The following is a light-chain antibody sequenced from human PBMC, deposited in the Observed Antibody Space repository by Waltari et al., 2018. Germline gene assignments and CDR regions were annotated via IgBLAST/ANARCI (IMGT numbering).Light chain of an antibody. CDR3: ALYMGSGIWV. CDR1: SGSLSTTSY. Sequence: QTVVTQEPSLSVSPGGTVTLTCSLSSGSLSTTSYATWDQQTPGQAPRTLVYKANASSSGVPDRFSGSILGNTAALTITGAQADDESDYYCALYMGSGIWVFGGGTRLTVL. CDR2: KAN. V-gene: IGLV8-61*01. J-gene: IGLJ3*02.